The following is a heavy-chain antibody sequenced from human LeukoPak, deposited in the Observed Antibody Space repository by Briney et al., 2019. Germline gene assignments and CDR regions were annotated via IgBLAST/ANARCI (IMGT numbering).Heavy chain of an antibody. Sequence: SSETLSLTCTVSGGSISSYYWSWIRQPAGKGLEWIGRIYTSGSTNYNPSLKSRVTMSVDTSKNQFSLKLSSVTAADTAVYYCAKELPGVGDYYASGSAFDIWGQGTMVTVSS. D-gene: IGHD3-10*01. CDR2: IYTSGST. CDR1: GGSISSYY. J-gene: IGHJ3*02. CDR3: AKELPGVGDYYASGSAFDI. V-gene: IGHV4-4*07.